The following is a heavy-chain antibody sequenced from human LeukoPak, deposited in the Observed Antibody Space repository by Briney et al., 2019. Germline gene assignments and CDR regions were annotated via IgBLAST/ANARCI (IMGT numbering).Heavy chain of an antibody. J-gene: IGHJ4*02. V-gene: IGHV3-23*01. Sequence: GGSLRLSCAASGFTFSSFALSWVRQAPGKGLEWVSTISGSGGSTYYADSVKGRFTISRDNSKNTLYLQMNSLRVEDTAVYYCARLVGDRTIYDYWGQGTLVTVSS. CDR3: ARLVGDRTIYDY. D-gene: IGHD1-26*01. CDR1: GFTFSSFA. CDR2: ISGSGGST.